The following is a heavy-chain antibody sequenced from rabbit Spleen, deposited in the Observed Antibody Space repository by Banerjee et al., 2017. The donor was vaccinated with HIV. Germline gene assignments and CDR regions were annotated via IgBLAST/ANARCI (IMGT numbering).Heavy chain of an antibody. V-gene: IGHV1S45*01. CDR1: GFSFGDRDV. CDR2: IEVGSSDFT. J-gene: IGHJ6*01. Sequence: QEQLVESGGGLVQPEGSLTLTCTASGFSFGDRDVMCWVRQAPGKGLEWIACIEVGSSDFTYYASWAKGRFTISKTSSTTVTLQVTRLTAADTATYFCARDTSSSFSSYGMDLWGQGTLVTVS. D-gene: IGHD1-1*01. CDR3: ARDTSSSFSSYGMDL.